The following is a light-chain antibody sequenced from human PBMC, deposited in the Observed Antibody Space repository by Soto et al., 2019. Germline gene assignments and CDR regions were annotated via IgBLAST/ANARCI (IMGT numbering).Light chain of an antibody. J-gene: IGKJ5*01. Sequence: EIVLTQSPGTLSLSPGERATLSCRASQSVRSSFLAWYQQRPGQAPRLLIYDASRRATGISDRFSGSGSGTDFTLTISRLEPEDFAVYYCQQYGSSPITFGQGTRLEIK. CDR1: QSVRSSF. CDR3: QQYGSSPIT. CDR2: DAS. V-gene: IGKV3-20*01.